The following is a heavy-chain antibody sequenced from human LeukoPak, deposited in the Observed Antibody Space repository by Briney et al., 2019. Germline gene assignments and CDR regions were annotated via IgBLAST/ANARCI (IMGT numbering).Heavy chain of an antibody. Sequence: GGPLRLSCAASGFTFSSYSMNWVRQAPGKGLEWVSSISSSSSYIYYADSVKGRFTISRDNAKNSLYLQMNSLRAEDTAVYYCARDARTSGRFDPWGQGTLVTVSS. CDR1: GFTFSSYS. CDR2: ISSSSSYI. CDR3: ARDARTSGRFDP. V-gene: IGHV3-21*01. J-gene: IGHJ5*02. D-gene: IGHD1-14*01.